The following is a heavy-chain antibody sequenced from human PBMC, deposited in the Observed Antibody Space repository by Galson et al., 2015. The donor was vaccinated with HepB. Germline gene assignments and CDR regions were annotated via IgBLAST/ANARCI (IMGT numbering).Heavy chain of an antibody. CDR2: INPNSGGT. CDR1: EYTFTGYY. Sequence: SVKVSCKASEYTFTGYYMHWVRQAPGQGLEWMGWINPNSGGTNYAQKFQGRVTMTRDTSISTAYMELSRLRSDDTAVYYCARERYSSSCIDYWGQGTLVTVSS. J-gene: IGHJ4*02. CDR3: ARERYSSSCIDY. V-gene: IGHV1-2*02. D-gene: IGHD6-13*01.